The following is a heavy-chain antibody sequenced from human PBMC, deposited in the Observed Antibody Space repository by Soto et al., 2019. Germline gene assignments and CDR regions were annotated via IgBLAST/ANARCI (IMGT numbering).Heavy chain of an antibody. J-gene: IGHJ3*02. CDR2: ISSNGDTK. V-gene: IGHV3-64D*06. CDR3: VMGSSGHYYTAFDI. D-gene: IGHD3-22*01. CDR1: GFTFSTYS. Sequence: GGSLRLSCSASGFTFSTYSMHWVRQAPGKGLEYLSAISSNGDTKFYADSVKGRFTISRNNSKNTVYLQMSSLRAEDTAVYYCVMGSSGHYYTAFDIGGKGTMVPVSS.